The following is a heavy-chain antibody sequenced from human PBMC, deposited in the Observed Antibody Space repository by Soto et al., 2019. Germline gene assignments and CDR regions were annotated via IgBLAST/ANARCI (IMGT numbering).Heavy chain of an antibody. V-gene: IGHV3-23*01. Sequence: EVQLLESGGDSVQPGGSVRLSCAGSGFTFINYAMNWVRQAPGKGLEWVSTISSGGDATFFADSVRGRFTFSRDNSKNTVTLLMNSLGVDDTAVYYCARKVVGSTSRPDYWYFDLWGRGTLVTVSS. CDR3: ARKVVGSTSRPDYWYFDL. CDR2: ISSGGDAT. J-gene: IGHJ2*01. D-gene: IGHD2-21*01. CDR1: GFTFINYA.